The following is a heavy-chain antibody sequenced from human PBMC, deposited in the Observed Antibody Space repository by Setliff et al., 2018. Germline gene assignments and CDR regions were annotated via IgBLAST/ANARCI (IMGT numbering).Heavy chain of an antibody. CDR3: ARDSRQWLEGGASGDMDI. D-gene: IGHD6-19*01. J-gene: IGHJ6*02. Sequence: ASVKVSCKASGYIFTSYYMYWVRQAPGQGLEWMGTINTGGGSASIVDQFQGRVTMTRDTSTSTVYMEVNSLRSEDTAFYYCARDSRQWLEGGASGDMDIWGQGTAVTVSS. CDR2: INTGGGSA. CDR1: GYIFTSYY. V-gene: IGHV1-46*01.